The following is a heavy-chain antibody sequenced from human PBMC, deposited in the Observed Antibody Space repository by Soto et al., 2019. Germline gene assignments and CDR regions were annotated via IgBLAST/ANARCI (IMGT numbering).Heavy chain of an antibody. D-gene: IGHD3-3*01. J-gene: IGHJ6*02. CDR2: ISSSSSYI. CDR3: ESEDDFSPYYYYGMDV. CDR1: GFTFSSYS. V-gene: IGHV3-21*01. Sequence: EVQLVESGGGLVKPGGSLRLSCAASGFTFSSYSMNWVRQAPGKGLEWVSSISSSSSYIYYADSVKGRFTISRDNAKNSRYMQMISLRAEATAVYYCESEDDFSPYYYYGMDVWGQGTTVTVSS.